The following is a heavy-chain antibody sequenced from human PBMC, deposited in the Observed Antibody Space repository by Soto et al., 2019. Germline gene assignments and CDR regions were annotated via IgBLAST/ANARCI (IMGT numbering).Heavy chain of an antibody. V-gene: IGHV1-18*01. Sequence: QVQLVQSGAEVKKPGASVKVSCKASGYTFTSYGISWVRQAPGQGLEWMGWISAYNVNTNYAQKLQGRVTMTTDTSTSTAYMELRSLRSDDTAVYYCARDGDIVVVVAATHYFDYWGQGTLVTVSS. J-gene: IGHJ4*02. CDR2: ISAYNVNT. D-gene: IGHD2-15*01. CDR3: ARDGDIVVVVAATHYFDY. CDR1: GYTFTSYG.